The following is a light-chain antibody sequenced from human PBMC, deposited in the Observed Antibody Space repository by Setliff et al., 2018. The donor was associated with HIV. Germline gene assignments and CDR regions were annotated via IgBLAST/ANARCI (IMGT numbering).Light chain of an antibody. CDR3: SSFSSRTLVV. Sequence: QSVLTQPPSASGTPGQRVTISCSGSSSNIGSNYVYWYQQLPGTAPKLLIYRNNQRPSGVPDRFSGSKSGTSASLAISGLRSEDEADYYCSSFSSRTLVVFGGGTKVTVL. CDR2: RNN. J-gene: IGLJ2*01. V-gene: IGLV1-47*01. CDR1: SSNIGSNY.